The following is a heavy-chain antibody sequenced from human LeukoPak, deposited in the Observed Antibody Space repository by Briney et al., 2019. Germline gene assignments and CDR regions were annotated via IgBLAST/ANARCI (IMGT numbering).Heavy chain of an antibody. J-gene: IGHJ3*02. V-gene: IGHV1-18*01. CDR1: GYTFTSYG. CDR2: ISAYNGNT. CDR3: ARGGSVAVAGTGFDI. Sequence: ASVKVSCKASGYTFTSYGISWVRQAPGQGLEWMGWISAYNGNTNYAQKLQGRVTMTTDTSTSTAYMELRSLRSDDTAVYYCARGGSVAVAGTGFDIWGQGTMVTVSS. D-gene: IGHD6-19*01.